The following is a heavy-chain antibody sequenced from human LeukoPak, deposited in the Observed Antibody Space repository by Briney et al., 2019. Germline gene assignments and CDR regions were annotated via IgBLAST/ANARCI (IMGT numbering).Heavy chain of an antibody. CDR2: SIPIFGTA. CDR1: GGTLSSYT. Sequence: SVKVSCKASGGTLSSYTITWVRQAPGQGLEGMGGSIPIFGTADYAQQFKGRVTITADESTSTAYMELSSLRSEDTAVYYCAIPGVSDYWGQGTLVTVSS. CDR3: AIPGVSDY. V-gene: IGHV1-69*13. J-gene: IGHJ4*02.